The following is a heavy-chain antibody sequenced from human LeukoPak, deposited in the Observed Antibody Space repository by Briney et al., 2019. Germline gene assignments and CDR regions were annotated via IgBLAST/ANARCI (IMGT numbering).Heavy chain of an antibody. Sequence: GGSLRLSCAASGFTFSSYAMHWVRQAPGKGLERVAVISYDGSNKYYADSVKGRFTISRDNSKNTLYLQMNSLRAEDTAVYYCARDRYIVVVPAARILFDYWGQGTLVTVSS. CDR1: GFTFSSYA. CDR2: ISYDGSNK. D-gene: IGHD2-2*01. J-gene: IGHJ4*02. CDR3: ARDRYIVVVPAARILFDY. V-gene: IGHV3-30*01.